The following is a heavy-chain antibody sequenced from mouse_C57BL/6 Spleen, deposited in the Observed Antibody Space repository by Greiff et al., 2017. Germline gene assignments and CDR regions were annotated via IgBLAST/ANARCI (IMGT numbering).Heavy chain of an antibody. CDR1: GYSFTDYN. CDR3: ARGGFGSSHWYFDV. V-gene: IGHV1-39*01. D-gene: IGHD1-1*01. CDR2: INPNYGTT. J-gene: IGHJ1*03. Sequence: VQLQQSGPELVKPGASVTISCKASGYSFTDYNMNWVKQSNGKSLEWIGVINPNYGTTSYNQKFKGKATLTVDQSASTAYMQLNSLTSEDSAVYYCARGGFGSSHWYFDVWGTGTTVTVSS.